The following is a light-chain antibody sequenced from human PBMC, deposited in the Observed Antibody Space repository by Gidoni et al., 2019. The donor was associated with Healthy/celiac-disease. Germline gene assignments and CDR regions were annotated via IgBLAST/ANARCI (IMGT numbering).Light chain of an antibody. Sequence: IQMPKSPSSLSASVGDRVTITCQASQDISNYLNWYQQKPGKAPKLLNYDASNLETGVPSRFSGRGSGTDFTFTISSLQPEDIATYYCQQYDNLLLTFGGGTKVEIK. CDR3: QQYDNLLLT. J-gene: IGKJ4*01. V-gene: IGKV1-33*01. CDR2: DAS. CDR1: QDISNY.